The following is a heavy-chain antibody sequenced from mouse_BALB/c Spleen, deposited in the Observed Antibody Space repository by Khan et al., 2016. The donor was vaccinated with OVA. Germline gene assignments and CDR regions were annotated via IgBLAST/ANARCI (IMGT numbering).Heavy chain of an antibody. CDR2: IWGDGST. J-gene: IGHJ4*01. CDR3: ARAYYANYREAMDY. Sequence: QVQLKQSGPGPVAPSQSLSITCTVSGFSLTGYGVNWVRQPPGKGLEWLGMIWGDGSTDYNSALKSRLSLSKDNSKSQDFLKMNSLQTDDTASYDGARAYYANYREAMDYWGQGTSVTVSS. D-gene: IGHD2-10*01. CDR1: GFSLTGYG. V-gene: IGHV2-6-7*01.